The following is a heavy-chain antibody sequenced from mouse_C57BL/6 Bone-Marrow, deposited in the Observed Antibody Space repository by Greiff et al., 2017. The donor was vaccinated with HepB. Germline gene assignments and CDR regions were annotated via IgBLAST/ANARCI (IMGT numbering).Heavy chain of an antibody. CDR3: WGANYGDGGGIYYYAMDY. CDR2: INPYNGGT. V-gene: IGHV1-19*01. J-gene: IGHJ4*01. Sequence: VQLQQSGPVLVKPGASVKMSCKASGYTFTDYYMNWVKQSHGKSLEWIGVINPYNGGTSYNQKFKGKATLTVDKSSSTAYMELNSLTSEDSAVYYGWGANYGDGGGIYYYAMDYWGQGTSVTVSS. D-gene: IGHD2-13*01. CDR1: GYTFTDYY.